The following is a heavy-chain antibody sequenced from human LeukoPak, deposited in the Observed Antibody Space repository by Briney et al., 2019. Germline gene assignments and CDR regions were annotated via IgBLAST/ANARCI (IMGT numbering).Heavy chain of an antibody. D-gene: IGHD3-10*01. CDR1: GFTFSSYI. J-gene: IGHJ1*01. CDR2: ISSSSSYI. Sequence: GGSLRLSCAASGFTFSSYIMNWVRQAPGKGLEWVSSISSSSSYIYYAHSLKGRFTISRDKDKNTLYLKMNSVRAADTVVCYCARDLRNYYGSGGLWGQGTMVTVSS. V-gene: IGHV3-21*01. CDR3: ARDLRNYYGSGGL.